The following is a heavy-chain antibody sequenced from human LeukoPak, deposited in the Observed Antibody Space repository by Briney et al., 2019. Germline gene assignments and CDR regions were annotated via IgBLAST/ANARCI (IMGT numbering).Heavy chain of an antibody. CDR3: ARSYGDYPDY. CDR1: GFTFSSYA. Sequence: PGGSLRLSCAASGFTFSSYAMSWVRQAPGKGLEWVAVISYDGSNKYYADSVKGRFTISRDNSKNTLYLQMNSLRAEDTAVYYCARSYGDYPDYWGQGTLVTVSS. V-gene: IGHV3-30*03. D-gene: IGHD4-17*01. CDR2: ISYDGSNK. J-gene: IGHJ4*02.